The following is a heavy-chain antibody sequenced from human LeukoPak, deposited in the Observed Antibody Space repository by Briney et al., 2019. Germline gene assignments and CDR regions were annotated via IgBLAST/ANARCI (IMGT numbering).Heavy chain of an antibody. D-gene: IGHD3-22*01. Sequence: GGSLRLSCAASGFTFSRYDMNWVRQAPGKGLEWVSYITSGTETIYYTDSVKGRFTISRDNAKNSLYLQMNSLRAEDTAVYYCARYGTNGDSTAYYLPFDYWGQGTLVTVSS. CDR3: ARYGTNGDSTAYYLPFDY. V-gene: IGHV3-48*04. J-gene: IGHJ4*02. CDR1: GFTFSRYD. CDR2: ITSGTETI.